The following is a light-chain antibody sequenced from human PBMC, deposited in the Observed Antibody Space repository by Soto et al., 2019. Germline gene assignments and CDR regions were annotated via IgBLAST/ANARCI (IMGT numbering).Light chain of an antibody. V-gene: IGKV3-11*01. CDR1: QSVSSY. J-gene: IGKJ5*01. Sequence: EIVLTQSPATLSLSPGERATLSCRASQSVSSYLAWYQQKPGQAPRLLIYDASNRATGIPARFSGSGSGTDFTLTISSLEPEDFVVYYCQQRSNWPLTFVQGTRLEIK. CDR3: QQRSNWPLT. CDR2: DAS.